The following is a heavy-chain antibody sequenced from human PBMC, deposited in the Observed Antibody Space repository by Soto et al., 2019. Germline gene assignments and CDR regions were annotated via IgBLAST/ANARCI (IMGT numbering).Heavy chain of an antibody. CDR3: ASTFIRRDGYTQSFDL. V-gene: IGHV4-31*03. CDR2: IYYSGST. D-gene: IGHD5-12*01. J-gene: IGHJ2*01. Sequence: QVQLQESGPGLVKPSQTLSLTCTVSGGSISSGGYYWSWIRQHPGKGLEWIGYIYYSGSTYYNPSLKSRVTISVDTSKIQCSLKLSTVTAADTAVYYCASTFIRRDGYTQSFDLWGRGTLVTVSS. CDR1: GGSISSGGYY.